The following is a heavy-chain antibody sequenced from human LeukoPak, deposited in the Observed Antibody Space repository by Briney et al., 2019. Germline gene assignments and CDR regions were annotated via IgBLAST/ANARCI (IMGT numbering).Heavy chain of an antibody. V-gene: IGHV4-38-2*01. J-gene: IGHJ5*02. CDR1: GYSISSGYY. D-gene: IGHD2-21*01. Sequence: SETLSLTCAVSGYSISSGYYWGWIRQPPGKGLEWIGSIYHSGGTYYNPSLKSRVTISVDTSKNQFSLKLSSVTAADTAVYYCASCGGGRDRFLRWFDPWGQGTLVTVSS. CDR3: ASCGGGRDRFLRWFDP. CDR2: IYHSGGT.